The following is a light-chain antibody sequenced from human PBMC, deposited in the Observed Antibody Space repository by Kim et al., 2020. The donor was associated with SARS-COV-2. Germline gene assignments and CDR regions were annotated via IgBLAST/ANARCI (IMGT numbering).Light chain of an antibody. CDR2: GVS. V-gene: IGLV2-14*03. Sequence: QSALTQTASVSGSPGQSITISCTGTSSDIGGYNYVSWYQQHPGKAPKLMIYGVSSRPSGITDRFSGSKAGNTASLTISGLQAEDEADYYCSSYTSSSTGIFGGGTQLTVL. CDR3: SSYTSSSTGI. J-gene: IGLJ2*01. CDR1: SSDIGGYNY.